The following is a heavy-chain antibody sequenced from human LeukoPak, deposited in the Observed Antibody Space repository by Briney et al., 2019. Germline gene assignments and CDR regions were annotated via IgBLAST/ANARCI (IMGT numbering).Heavy chain of an antibody. CDR2: ISYDGSSK. CDR1: GFTFSTYA. V-gene: IGHV3-30*04. J-gene: IGHJ3*02. Sequence: GGSLRLPCAASGFTFSTYAMHWVRQAPGKGLEWVAVISYDGSSKYYADSVKGRFTISRDNSKNTLYLQMNSLRAEDTAVYYCARARSSYGYGDAFDIWGQGTMVTVSS. D-gene: IGHD5-18*01. CDR3: ARARSSYGYGDAFDI.